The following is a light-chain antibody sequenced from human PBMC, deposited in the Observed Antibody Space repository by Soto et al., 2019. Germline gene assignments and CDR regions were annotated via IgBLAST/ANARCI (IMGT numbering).Light chain of an antibody. CDR3: QQYGSSPRT. J-gene: IGKJ1*01. CDR2: GAS. CDR1: QSVSSN. V-gene: IGKV3-15*01. Sequence: EIVMTQSPATLSVSPGEGATLSCRASQSVSSNLTWYQQKPGQAPRLLIYGASTRATGVPARFSGSGSGTEFTLTISSLQSEDFAVYYCQQYGSSPRTFGQGTKVEIK.